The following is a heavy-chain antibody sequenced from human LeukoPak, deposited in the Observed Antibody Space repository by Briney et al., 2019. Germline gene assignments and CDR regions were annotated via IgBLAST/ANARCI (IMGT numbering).Heavy chain of an antibody. Sequence: SETLSLTCTVSGGSITSYYWSWIRQPAGKGLEWIGRIYNSGNTNYNSSLKSRVTMSVDTSKNQFSLKVTSVTAADTAVYYCARDPGEWGQGTLVTVSS. CDR3: ARDPGE. CDR2: IYNSGNT. D-gene: IGHD7-27*01. V-gene: IGHV4-4*07. J-gene: IGHJ4*02. CDR1: GGSITSYY.